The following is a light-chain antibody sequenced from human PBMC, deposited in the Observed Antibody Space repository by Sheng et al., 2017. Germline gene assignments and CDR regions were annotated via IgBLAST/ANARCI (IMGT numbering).Light chain of an antibody. J-gene: IGKJ1*01. Sequence: DIQLTQSPSFLSASVGDRVTITCRASQDIGTYLAWYHQEPGQAPKLLIYDASNLEEGVPSRFSGSGAGTDFTFTISSLQPEDIATYYCLQHMHNPLTFGQGTKVEIK. V-gene: IGKV1-33*01. CDR3: LQHMHNPLT. CDR1: QDIGTY. CDR2: DAS.